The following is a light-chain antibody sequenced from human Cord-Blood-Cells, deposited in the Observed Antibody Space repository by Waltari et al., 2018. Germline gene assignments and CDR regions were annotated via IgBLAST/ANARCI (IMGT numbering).Light chain of an antibody. CDR1: QSVSSY. V-gene: IGKV3-11*01. J-gene: IGKJ5*01. CDR2: DAS. CDR3: QQRSNWPRT. Sequence: EIVLTQSPATLSLSPGESATLSCRASQSVSSYLAWYQQKPGQAPRLLIYDASNRATGIPARFSGSGSGTDFTLTISSLEPEDFAVYYCQQRSNWPRTFGQGTRLEIK.